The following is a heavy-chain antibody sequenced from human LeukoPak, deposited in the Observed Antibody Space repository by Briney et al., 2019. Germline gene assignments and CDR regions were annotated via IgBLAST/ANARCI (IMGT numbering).Heavy chain of an antibody. V-gene: IGHV4-59*08. J-gene: IGHJ3*02. D-gene: IGHD3-3*01. CDR2: IYYSGST. CDR3: ARITDRTIFGEIMHGFDI. Sequence: SETLSLTCTVSGGSISSYYWSWIRQPPEKGLEWIGYIYYSGSTNYNPSLKSRVTISVDTSNNQFSLKLSSVTAADTAVYYCARITDRTIFGEIMHGFDIWGQGTPVTVSS. CDR1: GGSISSYY.